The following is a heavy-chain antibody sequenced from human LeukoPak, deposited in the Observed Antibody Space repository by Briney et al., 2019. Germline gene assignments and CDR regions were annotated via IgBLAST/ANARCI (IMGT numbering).Heavy chain of an antibody. D-gene: IGHD3-16*01. V-gene: IGHV1-46*01. J-gene: IGHJ4*02. CDR2: INPNGGAT. CDR3: ARAANTFGDEFDY. CDR1: GYTFTSYY. Sequence: ASVTVSCKASGYTFTSYYMHWVRQAPGQGLEWMGIINPNGGATSYAQKFQGRVTMARDTSTSTVYMELSSLTSEDTAVYYCARAANTFGDEFDYWGQGTLVTVSS.